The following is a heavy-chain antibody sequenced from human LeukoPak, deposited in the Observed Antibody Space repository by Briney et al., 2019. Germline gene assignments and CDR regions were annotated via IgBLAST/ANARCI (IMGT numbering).Heavy chain of an antibody. V-gene: IGHV3-23*01. Sequence: GGSLRLSCAASGFTFSSNAMSWLRQAPAKGLEWVSAISGSGASTYYADSVKGRFTISRDNSKNTLYLQMNSLRAEDTAIYYCAKEESFDSRKAFGYWGQGILVTVSS. CDR1: GFTFSSNA. CDR2: ISGSGAST. D-gene: IGHD6-13*01. J-gene: IGHJ4*02. CDR3: AKEESFDSRKAFGY.